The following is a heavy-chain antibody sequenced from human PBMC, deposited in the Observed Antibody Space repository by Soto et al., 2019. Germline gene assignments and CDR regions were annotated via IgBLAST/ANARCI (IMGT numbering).Heavy chain of an antibody. V-gene: IGHV3-30-3*01. CDR2: ISYDGSNK. Sequence: QPGGSLRLSCAASGFTFSSYAMHWVRQAPGKGLEWVAVISYDGSNKYYADSVKGRFTISRDNSKNTLYLQMNSLRAEDTAVYYCAQGIYDSSGYLLDYWGQGTLVTVSS. CDR3: AQGIYDSSGYLLDY. J-gene: IGHJ4*02. D-gene: IGHD3-22*01. CDR1: GFTFSSYA.